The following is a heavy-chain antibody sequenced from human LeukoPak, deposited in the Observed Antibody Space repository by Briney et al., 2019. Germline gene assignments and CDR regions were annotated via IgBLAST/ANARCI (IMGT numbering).Heavy chain of an antibody. CDR3: ARGVRSYNSSGYNWFDP. D-gene: IGHD3-22*01. CDR1: GYTFTSYY. Sequence: GASVKVSCKASGYTFTSYYMHWVRQAPGQGLEWMGIINPSGGSTSYAQKFQGRVTMTWDTSTSTVYMELSSLRSEDTAVYYCARGVRSYNSSGYNWFDPWGQGTLVTVSS. J-gene: IGHJ5*02. V-gene: IGHV1-46*01. CDR2: INPSGGST.